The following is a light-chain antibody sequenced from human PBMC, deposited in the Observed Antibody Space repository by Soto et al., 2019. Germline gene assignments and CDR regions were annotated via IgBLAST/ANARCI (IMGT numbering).Light chain of an antibody. Sequence: IQLPQSPSSLSASVGDRVTITCRASQAISSYLALYQQKPGRAPNLLIYGASTLQSGVPSRFSGSGSGTDFTLTISSLQPEDFATYYCQQLNSYPRTFGQGTKVEIK. CDR1: QAISSY. CDR3: QQLNSYPRT. CDR2: GAS. V-gene: IGKV1-9*01. J-gene: IGKJ1*01.